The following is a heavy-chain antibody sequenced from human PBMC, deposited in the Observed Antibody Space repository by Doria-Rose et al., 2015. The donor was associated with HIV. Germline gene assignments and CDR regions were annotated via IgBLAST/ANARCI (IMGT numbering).Heavy chain of an antibody. D-gene: IGHD1-1*01. CDR2: INHSGST. CDR3: ARGLLRGGWNDVDYYYGMDV. J-gene: IGHJ6*02. Sequence: QVQLQESGAGLVKPSETLSLTCAVFGGSFSGYYWSWIRQPPGKGLEWIGDINHSGSTNYKTSLKSRVTISLDTSKNLFPLKLSSVTAADTAVYYCARGLLRGGWNDVDYYYGMDVWGQGTTVTVSS. V-gene: IGHV4-34*01. CDR1: GGSFSGYY.